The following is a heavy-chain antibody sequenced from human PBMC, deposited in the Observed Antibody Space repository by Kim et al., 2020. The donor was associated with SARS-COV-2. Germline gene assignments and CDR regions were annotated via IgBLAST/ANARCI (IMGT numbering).Heavy chain of an antibody. CDR2: IQSKTNGGTT. D-gene: IGHD7-27*01. CDR3: LSWGY. Sequence: GGSLRLSCAVSGLTFSDVSINWVRQAPGKGLEWLGRIQSKTNGGTTQYAAPVKDRFTISRADSKNTLYLHMISLIIEDTAVYYCLSWGYWGQGTLVAVSS. CDR1: GLTFSDVS. V-gene: IGHV3-15*01. J-gene: IGHJ4*02.